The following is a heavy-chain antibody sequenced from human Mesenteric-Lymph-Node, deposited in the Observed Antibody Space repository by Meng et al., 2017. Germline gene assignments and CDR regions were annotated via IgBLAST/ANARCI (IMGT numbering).Heavy chain of an antibody. J-gene: IGHJ4*02. CDR1: GGSFSGYY. D-gene: IGHD2-2*01. Sequence: QVQLQQWGAGLLKPSETLSLICAAYGGSFSGYYWSWIRQPPGKGLEWNGEINHSGSTNYNPSLKSRVTISVDTPKNQFSLKLSSVTAADTAVYYCARTIGGADIVVVPAAYYFDYWGQGTLVTVSS. CDR3: ARTIGGADIVVVPAAYYFDY. CDR2: INHSGST. V-gene: IGHV4-34*01.